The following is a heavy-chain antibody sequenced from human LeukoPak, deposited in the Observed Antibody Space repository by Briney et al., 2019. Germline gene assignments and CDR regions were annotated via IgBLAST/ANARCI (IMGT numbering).Heavy chain of an antibody. J-gene: IGHJ4*02. CDR1: GGSISSYY. CDR3: ARAHSGYDRGYYFDY. V-gene: IGHV4-59*01. CDR2: MYYSGST. Sequence: SGTLSLTCTVSGGSISSYYWSWIRQPPGKGLEWIGYMYYSGSTNYNPSLKSRVTTSVDTSKNQFSLKLSSVTAADTAVYYCARAHSGYDRGYYFDYWGQGTLVTVSS. D-gene: IGHD5-12*01.